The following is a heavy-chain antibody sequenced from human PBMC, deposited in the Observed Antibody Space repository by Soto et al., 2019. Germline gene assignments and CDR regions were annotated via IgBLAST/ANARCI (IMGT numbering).Heavy chain of an antibody. CDR1: GGSISSGDYY. CDR3: AIKRPDGSRLDP. D-gene: IGHD6-13*01. Sequence: QVQLQESGPGLVKPSQTLSLTCTVSGGSISSGDYYWSWIRQPQGTGLEWIGYIYYSGSPYYNPSLTSRVTISVDTSKNQFALKLSSVTAADTAVYYCAIKRPDGSRLDPWGQGTLVCVSS. J-gene: IGHJ5*02. V-gene: IGHV4-30-4*01. CDR2: IYYSGSP.